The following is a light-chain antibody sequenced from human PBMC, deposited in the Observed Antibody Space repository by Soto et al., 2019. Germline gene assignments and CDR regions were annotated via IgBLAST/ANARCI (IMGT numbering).Light chain of an antibody. CDR2: GAS. CDR3: QHYDRSPPVT. J-gene: IGKJ5*01. V-gene: IGKV3-20*01. Sequence: EIVLTPSPGTLSLSPWENASFSFSSSQSIDTNWLAWYQQRPGQPPRLLIYGASSRATGIPDRFSGSGSGAGSTLTISSLEPEDFAVYYCQHYDRSPPVTFGQGTRLAI. CDR1: QSIDTNW.